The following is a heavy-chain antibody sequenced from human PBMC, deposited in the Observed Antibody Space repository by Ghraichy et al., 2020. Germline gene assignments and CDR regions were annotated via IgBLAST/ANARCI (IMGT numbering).Heavy chain of an antibody. J-gene: IGHJ6*02. CDR1: GGSISHYY. Sequence: SETLSLTCSVSGGSISHYYWSWIRQPPGKGLEWIGSVYHSGSANYNPSLRSRVTISVDTSRNQFFLKLRSVTAADTAVYYCARHVDSGGNFLYYGMDVWGQGTPVTVAS. CDR2: VYHSGSA. CDR3: ARHVDSGGNFLYYGMDV. V-gene: IGHV4-59*08. D-gene: IGHD4-23*01.